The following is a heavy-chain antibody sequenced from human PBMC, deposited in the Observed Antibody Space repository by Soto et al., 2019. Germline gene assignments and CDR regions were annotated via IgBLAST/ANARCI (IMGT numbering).Heavy chain of an antibody. V-gene: IGHV4-39*02. CDR1: GGSISGTIYY. D-gene: IGHD6-13*01. CDR2: IYYSGST. J-gene: IGHJ4*02. CDR3: ARPGGSGWFYFDS. Sequence: TSETLSLTCIVSGGSISGTIYYWGWIRQPPGKGLEWIGSIYYSGSTYYNPSLKSRVTISVDTSKNHFSLKLTSVTAADTAVYYCARPGGSGWFYFDSWGQGSQVTVSS.